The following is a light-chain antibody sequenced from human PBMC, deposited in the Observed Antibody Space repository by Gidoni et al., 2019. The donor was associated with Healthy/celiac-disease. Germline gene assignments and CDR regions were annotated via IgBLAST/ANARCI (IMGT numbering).Light chain of an antibody. V-gene: IGKV4-1*01. CDR2: WAS. CDR3: QQYYSTLPIT. Sequence: DIVMTQSPDSLAVSLGERATINCKSSQSVLYSSNNKNYLAWYQQKPVQPPKLLIYWASTRESGVPDRFSGSGSGTDFTLTISSLQAEDVAVYYCQQYYSTLPITFGPXTKVDIK. CDR1: QSVLYSSNNKNY. J-gene: IGKJ3*01.